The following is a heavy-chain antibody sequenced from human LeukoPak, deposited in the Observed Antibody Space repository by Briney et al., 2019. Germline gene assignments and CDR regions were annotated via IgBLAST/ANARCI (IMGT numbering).Heavy chain of an antibody. CDR2: ISSSSSTI. CDR1: GFTFSSYS. J-gene: IGHJ4*02. Sequence: PGGSLRLSCVASGFTFSSYSMNWVRQAPGKGLEWGSYISSSSSTIYYADSVKGRFTISRDNAKNSPYLQMNSLRAEERAGYYCAGERTGATPAVGYWGQGTLVTVSS. CDR3: AGERTGATPAVGY. D-gene: IGHD1-26*01. V-gene: IGHV3-48*04.